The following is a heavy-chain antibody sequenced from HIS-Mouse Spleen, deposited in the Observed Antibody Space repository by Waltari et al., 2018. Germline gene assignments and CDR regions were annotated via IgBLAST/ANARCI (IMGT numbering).Heavy chain of an antibody. CDR1: GYTFTSYD. V-gene: IGHV1-8*01. CDR3: ARANYYDSSTYRAFDI. Sequence: QVQLVQSGAEVKKPGASVKVSCKASGYTFTSYDINWVRQATGQGLEWMGWMNPNSGNTGYAQKFQGRVTMTRNTSISTAYMELSSLRSEDTAVYYCARANYYDSSTYRAFDIWGQGTMVTVSS. CDR2: MNPNSGNT. J-gene: IGHJ3*02. D-gene: IGHD3-22*01.